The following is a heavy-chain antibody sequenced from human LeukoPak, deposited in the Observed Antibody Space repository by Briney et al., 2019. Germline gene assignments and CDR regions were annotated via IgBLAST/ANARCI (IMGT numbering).Heavy chain of an antibody. J-gene: IGHJ6*03. V-gene: IGHV4-39*07. CDR1: GASISSSNYY. Sequence: SSETLSLTCAVSGASISSSNYYWGWVRQSPGKGLEWIGNIYSSGNTNYNPSLKSRVTISVDTSKNQFSLKLSSVTAADTAVYYCARVPSIAARPGYYYYYMDVWGKGTTVTVSS. D-gene: IGHD6-6*01. CDR3: ARVPSIAARPGYYYYYMDV. CDR2: IYSSGNT.